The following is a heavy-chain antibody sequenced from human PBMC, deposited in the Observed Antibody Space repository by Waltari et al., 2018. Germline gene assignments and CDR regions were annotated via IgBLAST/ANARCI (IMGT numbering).Heavy chain of an antibody. Sequence: QVQLVESGGGVVQPGRSLRLSCTASGSTFSSYGMHWVRQAPGKGLEWVAVISYDESNKFYGDSVKGRFTISRDNSKNTLYLQMHSLRAEDTAVYYCAKVQDTDLYYFENWGQGTLVTVSS. V-gene: IGHV3-30*18. CDR1: GSTFSSYG. CDR3: AKVQDTDLYYFEN. D-gene: IGHD3-3*01. J-gene: IGHJ4*02. CDR2: ISYDESNK.